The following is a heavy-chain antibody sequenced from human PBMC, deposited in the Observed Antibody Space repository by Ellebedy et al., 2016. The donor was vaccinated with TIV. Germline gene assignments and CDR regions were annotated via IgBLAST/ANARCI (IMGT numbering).Heavy chain of an antibody. J-gene: IGHJ6*02. Sequence: AASVKVSCKASGGTFSSYAISWVRQAPGQGLEWMGRIIPILGIANYAQKFQGRVTITRDTSASTAYMELSSLRSEDTAVYYCAREGRGGYSGYDRWYYYYGMDVWGQGTTVTVSS. D-gene: IGHD5-12*01. CDR1: GGTFSSYA. CDR2: IIPILGIA. CDR3: AREGRGGYSGYDRWYYYYGMDV. V-gene: IGHV1-69*04.